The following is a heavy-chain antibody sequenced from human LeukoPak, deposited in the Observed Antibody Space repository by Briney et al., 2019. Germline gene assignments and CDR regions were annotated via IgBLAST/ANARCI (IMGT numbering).Heavy chain of an antibody. CDR2: FDPEDGET. Sequence: ASVKVSCKVSGYTLTELSMHWVRQAPGKGLEGMGGFDPEDGETIYAQKFQGRVTMTEDTSTDTAYMELSSLRSEDTAVYYCATEVCSGGSCYHTFDYWGQGTLVTVSS. V-gene: IGHV1-24*01. CDR1: GYTLTELS. CDR3: ATEVCSGGSCYHTFDY. J-gene: IGHJ4*02. D-gene: IGHD2-15*01.